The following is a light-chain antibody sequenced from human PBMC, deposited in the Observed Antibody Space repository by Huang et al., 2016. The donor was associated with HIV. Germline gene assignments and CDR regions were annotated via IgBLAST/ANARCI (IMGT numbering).Light chain of an antibody. V-gene: IGKV4-1*01. J-gene: IGKJ1*01. CDR3: HQYDTIPWT. CDR1: QSVLDDYNNKNY. Sequence: IVMTQSPDSLAVSLGERAAINCKSSQSVLDDYNNKNYLAWYQQKPGQPPRLLIYWASTRESGVPDRFSGSGSGTDFTLSISGLQAEDVAVYYCHQYDTIPWTFGQGTKVEIK. CDR2: WAS.